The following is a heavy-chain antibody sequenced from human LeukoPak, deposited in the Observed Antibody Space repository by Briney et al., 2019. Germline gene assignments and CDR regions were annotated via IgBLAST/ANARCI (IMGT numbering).Heavy chain of an antibody. CDR2: INPNSGGT. D-gene: IGHD6-19*01. CDR1: GYTFTGYY. Sequence: ASVKVSCKASGYTFTGYYMHWVRQAPGQGLEWMGWINPNSGGTNYAQKFQGRVTMTRDTSTSTVYMELSSLRSEDTAVYYCARVLSEGQWLSNRFDPWGQGTLVTVSS. V-gene: IGHV1-2*02. J-gene: IGHJ5*02. CDR3: ARVLSEGQWLSNRFDP.